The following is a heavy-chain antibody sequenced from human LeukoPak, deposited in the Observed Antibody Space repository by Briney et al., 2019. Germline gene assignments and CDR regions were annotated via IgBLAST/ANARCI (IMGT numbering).Heavy chain of an antibody. CDR1: GGSISSYY. Sequence: SETLSLTCTVSGGSISSYYWSWIRQPPGKGLEWIGYIYYSGSTNYNPSLKSRVAISVDTSKNQFSLKLSSVTAADTAVYYCARCYYDFWSGYGYYYYMDVWGKGTTVTVSS. V-gene: IGHV4-59*08. CDR3: ARCYYDFWSGYGYYYYMDV. J-gene: IGHJ6*03. D-gene: IGHD3-3*01. CDR2: IYYSGST.